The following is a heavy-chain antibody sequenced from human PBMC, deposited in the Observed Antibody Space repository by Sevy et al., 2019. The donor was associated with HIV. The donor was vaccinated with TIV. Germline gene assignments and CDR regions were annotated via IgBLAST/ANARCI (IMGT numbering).Heavy chain of an antibody. J-gene: IGHJ6*04. Sequence: GGSLRLSCAASGFTFSSYDMHWVRQATGKGLEWVSAIGTAGDTYYPGSVKGRFTISREKAKNSLYLQMNSLRAGDTGMYYCARWGGEAYSRGWPRIYYYFGMDVWGKGTTVTVSS. CDR1: GFTFSSYD. D-gene: IGHD6-19*01. CDR3: ARWGGEAYSRGWPRIYYYFGMDV. CDR2: IGTAGDT. V-gene: IGHV3-13*01.